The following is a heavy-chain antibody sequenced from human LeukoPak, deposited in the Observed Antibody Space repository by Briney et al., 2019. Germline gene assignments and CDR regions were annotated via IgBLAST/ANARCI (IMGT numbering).Heavy chain of an antibody. CDR2: ISSSSSTI. V-gene: IGHV3-48*03. Sequence: PGGSLRLSCAASGFTFSSYEMNWVRQAPGKGLEWVSYISSSSSTIYYADSVKGRFTISRDNAKNSLYLQMNSLRAEDTAVYYCARDGRITGTTNDAFDIWGQGTMVTVSS. CDR1: GFTFSSYE. CDR3: ARDGRITGTTNDAFDI. J-gene: IGHJ3*02. D-gene: IGHD1-7*01.